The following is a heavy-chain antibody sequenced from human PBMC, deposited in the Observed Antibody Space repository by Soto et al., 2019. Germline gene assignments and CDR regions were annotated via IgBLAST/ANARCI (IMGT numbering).Heavy chain of an antibody. CDR1: GDSVSTNSYS. CDR2: IYSSENT. CDR3: AKLNGYSISPNCHVYYGMDV. J-gene: IGHJ6*02. V-gene: IGHV4-39*01. Sequence: SETLSLTCTVSGDSVSTNSYSWAWIRQSPGKGLEWIGTIYSSENTYYNPSLLSRVTISVDTSKNEFSLRLSSVTAADTAVYYCAKLNGYSISPNCHVYYGMDVWGQGTMVTVS. D-gene: IGHD2-2*03.